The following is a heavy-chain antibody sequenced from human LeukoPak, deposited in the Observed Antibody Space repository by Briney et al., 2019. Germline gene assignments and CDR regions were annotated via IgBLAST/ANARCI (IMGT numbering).Heavy chain of an antibody. CDR3: ARLTLNGSLT. CDR1: GGSFSGYY. V-gene: IGHV4-34*01. D-gene: IGHD2-8*01. CDR2: INHSGST. Sequence: SETLSLTCAVYGGSFSGYYWSWIRQPPGKGLEWIGEINHSGSTNYNPSLKSRVTISVDTSKNQFSLKLSSVAAADTAVYYCARLTLNGSLTWGQGTLVTVSS. J-gene: IGHJ5*02.